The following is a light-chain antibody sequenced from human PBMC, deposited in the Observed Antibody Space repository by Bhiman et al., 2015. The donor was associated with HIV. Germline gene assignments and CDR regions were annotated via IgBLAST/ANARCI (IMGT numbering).Light chain of an antibody. CDR1: SSDVGGYNY. Sequence: QSALTQPASVSGSPGQSITISCTGTSSDVGGYNYVSWYQQHPGKAPKLLIYGVSNRPSGVSNRFSASKSGNAASLTISGLQAEDEADYYCNSYTSSSTRVFGGGTKLTVL. CDR2: GVS. CDR3: NSYTSSSTRV. J-gene: IGLJ2*01. V-gene: IGLV2-14*03.